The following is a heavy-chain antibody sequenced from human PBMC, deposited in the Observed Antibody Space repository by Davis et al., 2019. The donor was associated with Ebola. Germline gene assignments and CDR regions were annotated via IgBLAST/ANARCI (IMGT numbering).Heavy chain of an antibody. V-gene: IGHV1-69*13. CDR1: GGTFSSYA. D-gene: IGHD5-24*01. Sequence: SVKVSCKASGGTFSSYAISWVRQAPGQGLEWMGGIIPIFGTANYAQKFQGRVTTTADESTSTAYMELSSLRSEDTAVYYCATEGYNDAFDIWGQGTMVTVSS. CDR2: IIPIFGTA. J-gene: IGHJ3*02. CDR3: ATEGYNDAFDI.